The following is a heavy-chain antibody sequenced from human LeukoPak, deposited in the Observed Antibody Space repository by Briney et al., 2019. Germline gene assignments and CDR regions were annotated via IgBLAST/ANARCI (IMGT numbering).Heavy chain of an antibody. V-gene: IGHV5-51*01. CDR2: IYPGDSDT. CDR1: GYSFTSYW. CDR3: ARSMVVGGYYRSAYDY. Sequence: GESLKISCKGSGYSFTSYWIGWVRQMPGKGLEWMGIIYPGDSDTRYSPSFQGQVTISADKSISTAYLQWSSLQASDTAMYYCARSMVVGGYYRSAYDYWGQGTLVTVSS. J-gene: IGHJ4*02. D-gene: IGHD3-3*01.